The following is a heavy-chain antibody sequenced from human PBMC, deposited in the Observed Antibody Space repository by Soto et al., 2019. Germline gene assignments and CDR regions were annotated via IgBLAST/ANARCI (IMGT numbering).Heavy chain of an antibody. CDR2: IYWHDDK. D-gene: IGHD6-13*01. V-gene: IGHV2-5*01. CDR3: AHRGGAAVGLYYFDY. CDR1: GFSLTTTVVG. Sequence: GPTLVNPTQALTLTCTFSGFSLTTTVVGVSWIRQPPGKALEWLALIYWHDDKRYSPSLKSRLTITKDTSKNQVVLTMTNMDPVDTATYYCAHRGGAAVGLYYFDYWGQGALVTVSS. J-gene: IGHJ4*02.